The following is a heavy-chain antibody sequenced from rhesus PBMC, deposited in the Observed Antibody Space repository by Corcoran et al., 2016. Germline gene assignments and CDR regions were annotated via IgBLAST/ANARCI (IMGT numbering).Heavy chain of an antibody. CDR3: ARSIAAAGMSFDY. D-gene: IGHD6-25*01. Sequence: QLQLQESGPGVVKPSETLSLTCAVSGGSISSGYDWRWIRQPPGKGLAWIVYIYCSSGSTNYNPALKNRVTISKDAYKNQFSLKLSAVTAADTAVYYCARSIAAAGMSFDYWGQGVLVTVSS. CDR2: IYCSSGST. CDR1: GGSISSGYD. V-gene: IGHV4-76*01. J-gene: IGHJ4*01.